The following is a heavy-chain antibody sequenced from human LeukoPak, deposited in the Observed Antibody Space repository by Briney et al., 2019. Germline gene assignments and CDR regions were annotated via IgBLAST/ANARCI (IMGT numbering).Heavy chain of an antibody. Sequence: SVKVSCKASGGTFSSYAISWARQAPGQGLEWMGRIIPILGIANYAQKFQGRVTITADKSTSTAYMELSSLRSEDTAVYYCARDSPYYYDSSGYYGGSDYWGQGTLVTVSS. CDR3: ARDSPYYYDSSGYYGGSDY. CDR1: GGTFSSYA. V-gene: IGHV1-69*04. D-gene: IGHD3-22*01. CDR2: IIPILGIA. J-gene: IGHJ4*02.